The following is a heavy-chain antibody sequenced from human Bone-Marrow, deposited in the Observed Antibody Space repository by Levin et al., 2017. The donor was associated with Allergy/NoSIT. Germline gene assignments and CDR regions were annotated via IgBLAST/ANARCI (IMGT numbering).Heavy chain of an antibody. CDR2: IWYDGSNT. CDR1: GFTFSSYG. CDR3: ARAFRDYGESNHYYGLDV. J-gene: IGHJ6*02. V-gene: IGHV3-33*01. Sequence: GESLKISCAASGFTFSSYGMHWVRQAPGKGLEWVALIWYDGSNTYHAGSVKGRFTISRDNSKNTLYLQLNSLRAEDTAVYYCARAFRDYGESNHYYGLDVWGQGTTVTVSS. D-gene: IGHD4-17*01.